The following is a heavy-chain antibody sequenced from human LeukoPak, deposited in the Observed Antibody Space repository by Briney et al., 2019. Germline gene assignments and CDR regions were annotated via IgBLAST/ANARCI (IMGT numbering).Heavy chain of an antibody. Sequence: SETLSLTCAVSGGSFSVYYWSWIRQPPGKGLEWIGEINHSGSTNYNPSLKSRVTISVDTSKNQFSLKLSSVTAADRAVYYCARRRERAGYSSSWFIWGQGALVTVSS. CDR3: ARRRERAGYSSSWFI. D-gene: IGHD6-13*01. CDR2: INHSGST. V-gene: IGHV4-34*01. CDR1: GGSFSVYY. J-gene: IGHJ4*02.